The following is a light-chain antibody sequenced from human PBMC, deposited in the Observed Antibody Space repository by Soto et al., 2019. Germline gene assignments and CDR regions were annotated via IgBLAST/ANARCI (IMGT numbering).Light chain of an antibody. J-gene: IGKJ4*01. CDR1: QSVRTD. CDR2: GAS. Sequence: IVMTQSPATLAVSPGARASLSCRASQSVRTDLAWYQQKPAQAPRLLIYGASTRATGIPARFSGGGSGTDFTLTISRLQPEDFATYYCQQVNVYPSTFGGGTKVDIK. CDR3: QQVNVYPST. V-gene: IGKV3-15*01.